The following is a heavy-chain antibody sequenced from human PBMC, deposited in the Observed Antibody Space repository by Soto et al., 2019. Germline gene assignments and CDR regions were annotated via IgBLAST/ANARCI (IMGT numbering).Heavy chain of an antibody. J-gene: IGHJ4*02. Sequence: ASVKVFSKASGYTFTSYAIHWVRQAPGQRLEWMGWINAGNGNTKYSRKFQGRVTITRDTSASTAYMELSSLRSEDTAVYYCARGAEAAAYYFDYWGQGTLVTVSS. CDR2: INAGNGNT. V-gene: IGHV1-3*01. CDR3: ARGAEAAAYYFDY. D-gene: IGHD2-15*01. CDR1: GYTFTSYA.